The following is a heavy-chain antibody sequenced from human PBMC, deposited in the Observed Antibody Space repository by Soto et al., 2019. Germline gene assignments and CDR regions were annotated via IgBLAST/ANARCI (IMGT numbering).Heavy chain of an antibody. CDR2: ISESSSNT. V-gene: IGHV3-23*01. CDR1: GLTFSRHA. Sequence: EVQLLESGGGLVQPGGSLRLSCAPSGLTFSRHAMAWVRQAPGKGLEWLSSISESSSNTYYADSVKGRFTISKDNSKNMLYLQMNSLRDENTAVYYCAKKPNGFDSWGQGTLVTVSS. CDR3: AKKPNGFDS. J-gene: IGHJ5*01.